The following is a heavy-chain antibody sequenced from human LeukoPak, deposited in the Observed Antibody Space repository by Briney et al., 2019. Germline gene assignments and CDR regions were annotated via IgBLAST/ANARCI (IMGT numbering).Heavy chain of an antibody. V-gene: IGHV3-21*01. D-gene: IGHD6-19*01. Sequence: GGSLRLSCAASGFTFSSYSKNWVRQAPGKGLEWVSSISSSSSYIYYADSVKGRFTISRDNAKNSLYLQMNSLRAEDTAVYYCARDFYSSGWSKFDYWGQGTLVTVSS. J-gene: IGHJ4*02. CDR2: ISSSSSYI. CDR1: GFTFSSYS. CDR3: ARDFYSSGWSKFDY.